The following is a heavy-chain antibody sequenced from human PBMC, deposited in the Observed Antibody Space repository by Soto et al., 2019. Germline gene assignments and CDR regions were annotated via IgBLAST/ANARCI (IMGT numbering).Heavy chain of an antibody. D-gene: IGHD2-2*01. Sequence: SETLSLTCTVSGGSISSSSYYWGWIRQPPGKGLEWIGSIYSGGSTYYNPSLKSRVTISVDTSKNQFSLKLSSVTAADTAVYYCARHKDIVLVGFDPWGQGTMVTVPQ. J-gene: IGHJ5*02. V-gene: IGHV4-39*01. CDR1: GGSISSSSYY. CDR3: ARHKDIVLVGFDP. CDR2: IYSGGST.